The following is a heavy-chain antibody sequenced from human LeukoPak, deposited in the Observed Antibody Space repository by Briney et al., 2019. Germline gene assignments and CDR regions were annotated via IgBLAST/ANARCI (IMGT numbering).Heavy chain of an antibody. Sequence: PGRSLRLSCSASGFTFSGYSMNWVRQAPGKGLEWVSYITISSSTIYYADSVKGRFTISRDNAKNTLYLQMNSLRAEDTAVYYCARGQPGYSSSWYQSWGQGTLVTVSS. CDR3: ARGQPGYSSSWYQS. V-gene: IGHV3-48*04. CDR1: GFTFSGYS. CDR2: ITISSSTI. D-gene: IGHD6-13*01. J-gene: IGHJ5*02.